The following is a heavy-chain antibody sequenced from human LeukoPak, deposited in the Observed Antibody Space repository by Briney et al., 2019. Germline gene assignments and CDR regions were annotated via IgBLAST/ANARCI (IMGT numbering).Heavy chain of an antibody. CDR2: IYTSGST. D-gene: IGHD3-22*01. J-gene: IGHJ4*02. Sequence: PSETLSLTSTVSGGSISSYYWSWIRQPAGKGLEWIGRIYTSGSTNYNPSLKSRVTMSVDTSKNQFSLKLSSVTAADTAVYYCARADSYYYDSSGSSHYFDYWGQGTLVTVSS. CDR1: GGSISSYY. V-gene: IGHV4-4*07. CDR3: ARADSYYYDSSGSSHYFDY.